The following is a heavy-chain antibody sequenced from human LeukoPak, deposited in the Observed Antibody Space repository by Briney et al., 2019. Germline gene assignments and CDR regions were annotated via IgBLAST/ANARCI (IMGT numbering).Heavy chain of an antibody. CDR2: ISSSSSYI. D-gene: IGHD3-10*01. CDR3: AKDIAMVRGSSPPH. Sequence: GGSLRLSCAASGFTFTSYTMNWVRQATGKGLEWVSSISSSSSYIYYADSVKGRFTISRDNAKNSLYLQMNSLRAEDTALYYCAKDIAMVRGSSPPHWGQGTLVTVSS. V-gene: IGHV3-21*04. J-gene: IGHJ4*02. CDR1: GFTFTSYT.